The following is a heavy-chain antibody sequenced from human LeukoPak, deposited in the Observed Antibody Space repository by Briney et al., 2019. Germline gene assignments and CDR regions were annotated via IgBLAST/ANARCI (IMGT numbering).Heavy chain of an antibody. D-gene: IGHD5-18*01. V-gene: IGHV4-4*07. CDR3: AREMDTAMAIDAFDT. CDR2: IYTSGST. J-gene: IGHJ3*02. CDR1: GGSISSYY. Sequence: PSETLSLTCTVSGGSISSYYWSWIRQPAGKGLEWIGRIYTSGSTNYNPSLKSRVTMSVDTSKNQFSLKLSSVTAADTAVYYCAREMDTAMAIDAFDTWGQGTMVTVSS.